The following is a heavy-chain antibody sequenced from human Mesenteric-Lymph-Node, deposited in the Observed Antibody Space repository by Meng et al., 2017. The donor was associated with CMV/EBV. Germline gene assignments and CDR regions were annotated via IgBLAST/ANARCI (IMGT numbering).Heavy chain of an antibody. CDR1: GFTFSTFW. CDR2: INTDGSST. D-gene: IGHD1-1*01. CDR3: ARAPNYFFDY. V-gene: IGHV3-74*01. Sequence: PSCAASGFTFSTFWMHWVRQTPGKGLVWVSRINTDGSSTAYTDSVKGRFTVSRDNAKNTLYLQMNSLRPEDTATYYCARAPNYFFDYWGQGTLVTVSS. J-gene: IGHJ4*02.